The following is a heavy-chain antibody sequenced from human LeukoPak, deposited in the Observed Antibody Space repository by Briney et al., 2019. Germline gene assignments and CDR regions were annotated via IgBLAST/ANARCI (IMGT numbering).Heavy chain of an antibody. CDR1: GYTFTSYY. CDR2: INPSGGST. D-gene: IGHD3-10*01. V-gene: IGHV1-46*01. CDR3: ARLGGSRGKHDY. J-gene: IGHJ4*02. Sequence: ASVKVSCKASGYTFTSYYMHWVRQAPGQGLEWMGIINPSGGSTSYAQKFQGRVTMTRDTSASTVYMELSSLRSEDTAVYYCARLGGSRGKHDYWGQGTLVTVSS.